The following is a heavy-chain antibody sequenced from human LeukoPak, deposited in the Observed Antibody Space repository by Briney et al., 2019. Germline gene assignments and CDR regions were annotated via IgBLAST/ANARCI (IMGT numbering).Heavy chain of an antibody. CDR3: AKDQLELRLFDY. D-gene: IGHD1-7*01. J-gene: IGHJ4*02. CDR1: GFTFDDYG. CDR2: INWNGGST. Sequence: GGSLRLSCAASGFTFDDYGMSWVRQAPGKGLEWVSGINWNGGSTGYADSVKGRFTISRDKSKNTLYLQMNSLRAEDTAVYYCAKDQLELRLFDYWGQGTLVTVSS. V-gene: IGHV3-20*04.